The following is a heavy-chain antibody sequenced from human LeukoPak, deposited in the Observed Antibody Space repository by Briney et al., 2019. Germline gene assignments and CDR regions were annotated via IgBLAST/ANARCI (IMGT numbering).Heavy chain of an antibody. CDR2: IKQDGSEK. D-gene: IGHD4/OR15-4a*01. CDR1: GFIFSSYC. J-gene: IGHJ4*02. CDR3: ARRAGAYSHPYDY. V-gene: IGHV3-7*03. Sequence: GGSLRLSCAASGFIFSSYCMSWVRQAPGKGLEWVANIKQDGSEKYYVDSVKGRFTISRDNAKNTLYLQMNSLRAEDTAVYYCARRAGAYSHPYDYWGQGTLVTVSS.